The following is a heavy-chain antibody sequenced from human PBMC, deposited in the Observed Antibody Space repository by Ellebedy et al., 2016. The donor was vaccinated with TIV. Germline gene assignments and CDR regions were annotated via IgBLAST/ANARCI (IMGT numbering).Heavy chain of an antibody. V-gene: IGHV7-4-1*02. Sequence: AASVKVSCKASGYTFTNYAMAWVRQAPGQGLEWMGWINTNTGHPTYAQGFTGRFVFSLDTSVSTAYLQISSLKAEDTAVYYCARGGDYQDYWGQGTLVTVSS. CDR3: ARGGDYQDY. CDR1: GYTFTNYA. J-gene: IGHJ4*02. D-gene: IGHD4-17*01. CDR2: INTNTGHP.